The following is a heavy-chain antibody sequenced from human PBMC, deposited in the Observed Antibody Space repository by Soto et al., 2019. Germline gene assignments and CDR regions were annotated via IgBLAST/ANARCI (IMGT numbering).Heavy chain of an antibody. CDR1: GVTLSYYG. CDR2: IWNHGNTA. J-gene: IGHJ4*02. CDR3: VSLVSAHFDY. D-gene: IGHD2-21*02. V-gene: IGHV3-33*01. Sequence: GGSLRLSCVASGVTLSYYGVHWVRQSPGKGLEWVALIWNHGNTAYHADSVKGRFTVSRDNSRNTLYLQMNSLRGEDTAVYYCVSLVSAHFDYWGQGTVVTVSS.